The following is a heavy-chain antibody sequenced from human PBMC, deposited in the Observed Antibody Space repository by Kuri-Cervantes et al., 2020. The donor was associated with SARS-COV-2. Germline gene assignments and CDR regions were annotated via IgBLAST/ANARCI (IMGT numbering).Heavy chain of an antibody. J-gene: IGHJ6*02. CDR1: GYTFTSYG. Sequence: ASVKVSCKASGYTFTSYGISWVRQAPGQGLEWMGWISAYNGNTNYAQKLQGRVTMTTDTSTSTAYMELRSLRAEDTALYYCAKDIYRGRRERSFGVVNYYYYYGMDVWGQGTTVTVSS. D-gene: IGHD3-3*01. V-gene: IGHV1-18*01. CDR2: ISAYNGNT. CDR3: AKDIYRGRRERSFGVVNYYYYYGMDV.